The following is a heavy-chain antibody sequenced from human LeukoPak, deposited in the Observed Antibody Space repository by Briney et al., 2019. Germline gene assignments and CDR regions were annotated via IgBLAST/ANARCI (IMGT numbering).Heavy chain of an antibody. CDR1: GGSFSGYY. CDR2: INHSGST. V-gene: IGHV4-34*01. Sequence: SETLSLTCAVYGGSFSGYYWSWIRQPPGKGLEWIGEINHSGSTNYNPSLKSRVTISVDTSKNQFSLKLSSVTAADTAVYYCARSYDSSKFDYWGQGTLVTVPS. CDR3: ARSYDSSKFDY. D-gene: IGHD3-22*01. J-gene: IGHJ4*02.